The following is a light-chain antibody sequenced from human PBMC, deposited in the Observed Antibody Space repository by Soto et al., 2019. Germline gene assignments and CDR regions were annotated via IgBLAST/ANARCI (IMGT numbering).Light chain of an antibody. V-gene: IGLV8-61*01. CDR3: VLYMGSGISV. CDR1: SGSASTNYY. J-gene: IGLJ2*01. CDR2: STY. Sequence: QAVVTQEPSFSVSPGGTVTLTCGLSSGSASTNYYPSWYQQTPGQAPRTLIYSTYTRSSGVPDRFSGSILGNKAALTITGAQADDESDYYCVLYMGSGISVFGGGTKLTVL.